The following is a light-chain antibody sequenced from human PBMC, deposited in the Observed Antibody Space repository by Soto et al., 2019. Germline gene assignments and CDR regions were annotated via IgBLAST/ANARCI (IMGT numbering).Light chain of an antibody. CDR3: QQTYSTPRGA. Sequence: DIQMTQSPSSLPASVGDRVTITCRASESIRNNLNWYQQKPGKAPKLLIYAASTLQSGVPSRFSGGGSGTEFTLTIGSLQPEDFTTYYCQQTYSTPRGAFGQGTKVEFK. CDR1: ESIRNN. V-gene: IGKV1-39*01. J-gene: IGKJ1*01. CDR2: AAS.